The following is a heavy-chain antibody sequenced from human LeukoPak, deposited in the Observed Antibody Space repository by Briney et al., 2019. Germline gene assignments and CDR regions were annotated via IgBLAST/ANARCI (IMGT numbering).Heavy chain of an antibody. V-gene: IGHV1-8*02. J-gene: IGHJ4*02. Sequence: ASVKVSCKASGYTFTSYYMHWVRQATGQGLEWMGWMNPNSGNTGYAQKLQGRVTMTRNTSISTAYMELSSLRSEDTAVYYCARGRRSSGWYIDYWGQGTLVTVSS. CDR3: ARGRRSSGWYIDY. D-gene: IGHD6-19*01. CDR2: MNPNSGNT. CDR1: GYTFTSYY.